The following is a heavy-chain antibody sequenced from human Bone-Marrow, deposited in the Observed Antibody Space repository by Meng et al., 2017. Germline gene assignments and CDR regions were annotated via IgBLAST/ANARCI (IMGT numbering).Heavy chain of an antibody. CDR2: IYTSGST. J-gene: IGHJ6*02. CDR3: ARGGNGYSYGTYYYYGMDV. V-gene: IGHV4-4*07. Sequence: SETLSLTCTVSGGSISSYYWSWIRQPAGKGLEWIGRIYTSGSTHYNPSLKSRVTMSVDTSKNQFSLKLSSVTAADTAVYYCARGGNGYSYGTYYYYGMDVWGQGTTVTVSS. CDR1: GGSISSYY. D-gene: IGHD5-18*01.